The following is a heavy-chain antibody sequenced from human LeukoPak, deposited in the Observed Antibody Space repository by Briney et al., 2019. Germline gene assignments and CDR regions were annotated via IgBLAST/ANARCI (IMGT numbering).Heavy chain of an antibody. CDR1: GGSISSGGYS. D-gene: IGHD3-3*01. CDR2: INHSGST. Sequence: SETLSLTCAVSGGSISSGGYSWSWIRQPPGKGLEWIGEINHSGSTNYNPSLKSRVTISVDTSKNQFSLKLSSVTAADTAVYYCARAHRHHYDFRPKDAFDIWGQGTMVTVSS. CDR3: ARAHRHHYDFRPKDAFDI. V-gene: IGHV4-34*01. J-gene: IGHJ3*02.